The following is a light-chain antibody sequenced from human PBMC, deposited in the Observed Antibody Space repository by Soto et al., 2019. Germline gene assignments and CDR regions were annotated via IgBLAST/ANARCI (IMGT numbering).Light chain of an antibody. J-gene: IGKJ4*01. CDR1: QSVGNN. CDR2: AAS. CDR3: QQRSSWPLT. Sequence: EIVMTQSPATLSVSPGERATLSCRASQSVGNNLAWYQHKPGQAPRLLIYAASSRATGIPDRFSGGGSGTEFTLTISTLEHEDFAVYYSQQRSSWPLTLVGGTKLDI. V-gene: IGKV3D-20*02.